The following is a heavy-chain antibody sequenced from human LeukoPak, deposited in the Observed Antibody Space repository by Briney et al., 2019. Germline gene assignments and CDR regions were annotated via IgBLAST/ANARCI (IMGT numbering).Heavy chain of an antibody. Sequence: GGSLRLSCAASGFTFSSYEMNWVRQAPGKGLEWVSYISSSGSTIYYAASVKGRFTISRDNAKNSLYLQVNSLRPEDTAVYYCARFDGSGSSFDYWGQGTLVTVSS. J-gene: IGHJ4*02. CDR3: ARFDGSGSSFDY. CDR2: ISSSGSTI. CDR1: GFTFSSYE. D-gene: IGHD3-10*01. V-gene: IGHV3-48*03.